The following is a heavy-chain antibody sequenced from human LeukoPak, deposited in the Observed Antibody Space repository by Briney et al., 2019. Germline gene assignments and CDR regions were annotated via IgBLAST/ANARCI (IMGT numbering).Heavy chain of an antibody. V-gene: IGHV4-59*11. CDR2: IYYSGST. Sequence: SETLSLTCTVSGGSISSHYWSWIRQPPGKGLEWIGYIYYSGSTNYNPSLKSRVTIPVDTSKNQFSLKLSSVTAADTAVYYCARVTSYYYYMDVWGKGTTVTVSS. CDR3: ARVTSYYYYMDV. J-gene: IGHJ6*03. CDR1: GGSISSHY.